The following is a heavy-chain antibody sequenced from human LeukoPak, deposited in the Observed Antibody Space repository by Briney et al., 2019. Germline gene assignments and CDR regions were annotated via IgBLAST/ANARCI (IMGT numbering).Heavy chain of an antibody. CDR3: ARHHVAVAGTGWFDP. D-gene: IGHD6-19*01. Sequence: PSETLSLTCTVSGGSISGSSYYWAWIRQPPGKGLEWIGSGFYSGSAYYNPSLKSRVSISVDTSKNQFSLNLSSVTAADTAVYYCARHHVAVAGTGWFDPWGQGTLVTVSS. V-gene: IGHV4-39*01. CDR2: GFYSGSA. J-gene: IGHJ5*02. CDR1: GGSISGSSYY.